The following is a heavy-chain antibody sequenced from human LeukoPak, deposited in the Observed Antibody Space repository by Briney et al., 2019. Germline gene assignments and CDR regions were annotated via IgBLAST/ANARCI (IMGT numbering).Heavy chain of an antibody. Sequence: PGGSLRLSCATSGFIFSNYAVNWVRQAPGKGLEWVSIISGSGDTTYYADSVKGRFTISRDNSKNTLYLQMNSLRAEDTAVYYCAKVFTMIVVDTIDYWGQGTLVTVSS. CDR2: ISGSGDTT. J-gene: IGHJ4*02. V-gene: IGHV3-23*01. CDR3: AKVFTMIVVDTIDY. D-gene: IGHD3-22*01. CDR1: GFIFSNYA.